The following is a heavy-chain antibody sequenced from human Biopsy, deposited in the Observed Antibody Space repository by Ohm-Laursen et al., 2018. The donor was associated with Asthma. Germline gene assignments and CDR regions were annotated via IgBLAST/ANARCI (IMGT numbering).Heavy chain of an antibody. Sequence: GTLSLTCSVSGGSISSYYWSWIRQPPGKGLEWIGYIYYSGSTNYNPSLKSRVTISVDTSKNQFSLKLSSVTAADMALYFCARGGWQVGGLDSWGQGTLVTVSS. D-gene: IGHD6-19*01. CDR2: IYYSGST. CDR3: ARGGWQVGGLDS. V-gene: IGHV4-59*01. J-gene: IGHJ4*02. CDR1: GGSISSYY.